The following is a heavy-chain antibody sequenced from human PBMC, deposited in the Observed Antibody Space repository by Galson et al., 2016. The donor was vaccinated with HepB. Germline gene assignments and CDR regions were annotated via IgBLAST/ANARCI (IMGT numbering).Heavy chain of an antibody. V-gene: IGHV1-3*01. D-gene: IGHD2-2*01. J-gene: IGHJ5*02. CDR3: ARDRGAPAAISIYNWFDP. Sequence: SVKVSCKASGYTFTSYAMHWVCQAPGQRLEWMGWINAGNGNTKYSQKFQGRVTIARDTSASTAYMELSSLRSEDTAVYYCARDRGAPAAISIYNWFDPWGQGTLVTVSS. CDR2: INAGNGNT. CDR1: GYTFTSYA.